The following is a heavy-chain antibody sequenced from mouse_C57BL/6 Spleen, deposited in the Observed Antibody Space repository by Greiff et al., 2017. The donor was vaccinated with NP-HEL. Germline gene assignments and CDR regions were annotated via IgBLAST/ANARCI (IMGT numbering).Heavy chain of an antibody. J-gene: IGHJ2*01. Sequence: EVQLQESGPELVKPGASVKIPCKASGYTFTDYNMDWVKQSHGKSLEWIGDINPNNGGTIYNQKFKGKATLTVDKSSSTAYMELRSLTSEDSAVYFCASSNYYGSRSFDYWGQGTTLTVSS. V-gene: IGHV1-18*01. D-gene: IGHD1-1*01. CDR2: INPNNGGT. CDR3: ASSNYYGSRSFDY. CDR1: GYTFTDYN.